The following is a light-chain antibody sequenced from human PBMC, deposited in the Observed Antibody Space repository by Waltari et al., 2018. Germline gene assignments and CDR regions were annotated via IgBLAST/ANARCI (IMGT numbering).Light chain of an antibody. V-gene: IGKV3-20*01. CDR1: QSVGRS. J-gene: IGKJ1*01. CDR3: QHYVRLPAT. CDR2: GAS. Sequence: LLKQSPGTLSLSPGERATLSCRASQSVGRSLAWYQQKPGQAPRLLIYGASTRFTGIPDRFSGSGSGTDFSLTISRLEPEDFAVYYCQHYVRLPATFGQGTTVEIK.